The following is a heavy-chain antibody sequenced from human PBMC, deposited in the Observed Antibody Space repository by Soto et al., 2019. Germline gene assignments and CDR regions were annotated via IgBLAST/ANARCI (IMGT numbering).Heavy chain of an antibody. Sequence: EVQLVESGGGLVQPGGSLRLSCAASGLTFSSYWIHWVRQAPGEGLVWVSRINGDGLTTNYADSVKGRFASSRDNRKNPLYLQMNSLGAEDTAVYYCARGASGAFYLDSLGQGTLVTVSS. CDR3: ARGASGAFYLDS. D-gene: IGHD3-10*01. CDR2: INGDGLTT. J-gene: IGHJ4*02. V-gene: IGHV3-74*01. CDR1: GLTFSSYW.